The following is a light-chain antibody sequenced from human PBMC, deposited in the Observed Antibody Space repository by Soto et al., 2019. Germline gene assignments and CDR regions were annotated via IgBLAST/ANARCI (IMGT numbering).Light chain of an antibody. CDR1: NIGSKS. Sequence: SYELTQPPSVSVAPGKTARITCGGNNIGSKSVHWYQQKPGQAPVLVIYYDSDRPSGIPERFSGSNSGNTATLTISRVEAGEEADYYCQVWDSSSDHYVFRTGTKVTVL. CDR3: QVWDSSSDHYV. V-gene: IGLV3-21*04. CDR2: YDS. J-gene: IGLJ1*01.